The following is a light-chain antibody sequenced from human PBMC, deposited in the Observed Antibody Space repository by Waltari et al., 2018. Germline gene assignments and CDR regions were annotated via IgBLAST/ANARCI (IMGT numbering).Light chain of an antibody. CDR3: QQYNSYGT. V-gene: IGKV1-5*03. J-gene: IGKJ1*01. CDR1: QSISSW. Sequence: DIQMTQSPFTLPASVGDRVTIPCRSSQSISSWWAWYQQKPGKAPKLLIYNASSLESWVPSRFSGSGSGTEFTLTISSLQPDDFATYYCQQYNSYGTFGQGTKVEIK. CDR2: NAS.